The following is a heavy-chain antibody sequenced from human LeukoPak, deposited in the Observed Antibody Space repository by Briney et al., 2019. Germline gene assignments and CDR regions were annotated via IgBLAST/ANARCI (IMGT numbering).Heavy chain of an antibody. D-gene: IGHD2-15*01. Sequence: GGSLRLSCAASGFTFSSYSMNWVRQAPGKGLEWVSSISISSSYIYYADSAKGRFTISRDNAKNSLYLQMNSLRAEDTAVYYCARDDCSGGSCYSGAFDYWGQGTLVTVSS. CDR3: ARDDCSGGSCYSGAFDY. CDR2: ISISSSYI. J-gene: IGHJ4*02. CDR1: GFTFSSYS. V-gene: IGHV3-21*01.